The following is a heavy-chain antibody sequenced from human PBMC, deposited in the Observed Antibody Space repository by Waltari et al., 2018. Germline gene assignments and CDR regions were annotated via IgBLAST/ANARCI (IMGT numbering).Heavy chain of an antibody. Sequence: EVQLVESGGGLVQPGGSLRLSCAVSGFTVSRNYMSWVRQAPGKGLEWVSVIYSGGSTYYADSVKGRFTISRDNSKNTLYLQMNSLRAEDTAVYYCARTGNGDWGVLRYWGQGTLVTVSS. V-gene: IGHV3-66*01. CDR1: GFTVSRNY. J-gene: IGHJ4*02. D-gene: IGHD4-17*01. CDR2: IYSGGST. CDR3: ARTGNGDWGVLRY.